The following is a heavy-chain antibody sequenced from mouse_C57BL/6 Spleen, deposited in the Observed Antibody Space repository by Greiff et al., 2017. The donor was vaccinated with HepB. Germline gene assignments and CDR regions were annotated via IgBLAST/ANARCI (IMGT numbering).Heavy chain of an antibody. V-gene: IGHV1-72*01. J-gene: IGHJ3*01. CDR1: GYTFTSYW. D-gene: IGHD1-1*01. Sequence: QVQLQQPGAELVMPGASVKLSCKASGYTFTSYWMHWVKQRPGRGLEWIGRIDPNSGGTKYNEKFKGKATLTVDKPSSTAYMQLSSLTSEDSAVSYCARELDNSSYAWFAYWGQGTPVTVSA. CDR3: ARELDNSSYAWFAY. CDR2: IDPNSGGT.